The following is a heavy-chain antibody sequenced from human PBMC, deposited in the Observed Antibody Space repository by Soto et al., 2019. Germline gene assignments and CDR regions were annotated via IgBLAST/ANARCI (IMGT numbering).Heavy chain of an antibody. CDR3: AKGRVVVVTTCPDF. D-gene: IGHD3-22*01. V-gene: IGHV3-23*01. CDR2: INGNGRSK. CDR1: GFTFSNFA. J-gene: IGHJ4*02. Sequence: EVQLLESGGGLVQPGGSLRLSCAASGFTFSNFAMSWYRQAPGKGLEWVSVINGNGRSKYHADSVQGRFTISRDNSKNALYLQMHSLRAGDTALYYCAKGRVVVVTTCPDFWGQGTLVTVSS.